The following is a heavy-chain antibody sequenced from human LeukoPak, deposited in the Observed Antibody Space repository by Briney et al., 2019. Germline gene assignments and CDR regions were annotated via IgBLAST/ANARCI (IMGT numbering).Heavy chain of an antibody. J-gene: IGHJ4*02. D-gene: IGHD3-22*01. CDR2: IRYDGSNK. CDR1: GFTFSSYG. CDR3: ARSYYYDSSHTVDY. V-gene: IGHV3-30*02. Sequence: PGGSLRLSCAASGFTFSSYGMHWVRQAPGKGLEWVAFIRYDGSNKYYADSVKGRFTISRDNSKNTLYLQMNSLRAEDTAVYYCARSYYYDSSHTVDYWGQGTLVTVSS.